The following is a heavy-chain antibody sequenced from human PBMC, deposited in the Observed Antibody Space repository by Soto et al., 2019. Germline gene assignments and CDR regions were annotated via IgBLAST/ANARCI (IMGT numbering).Heavy chain of an antibody. J-gene: IGHJ4*02. V-gene: IGHV3-23*01. D-gene: IGHD3-10*01. CDR3: VKRSLTGTYYFDS. CDR2: IGSSGGAT. CDR1: GFTFRTYA. Sequence: EAQLLESGGGLVQPGGSLGLSCAASGFTFRTYAMSWVRQAPGRGLEWVSSIGSSGGATFYADSVKGRFTISRDNSKNTLFLQMIILKDEDTAVYFCVKRSLTGTYYFDSWGQGTLVTVST.